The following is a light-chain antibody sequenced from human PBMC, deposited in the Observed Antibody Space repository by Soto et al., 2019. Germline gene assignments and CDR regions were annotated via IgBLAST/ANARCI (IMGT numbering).Light chain of an antibody. CDR1: SSDVGAYNF. V-gene: IGLV2-14*01. Sequence: QSVLTQPASVSGSPGQSITISCTGTSSDVGAYNFVSWYQHHPGRAPKLIIYEVTIRPSGVSNRFSGSKSGNTASLTISGLQAEDEADYYCSSYAGSYTYVFGTGTKVTVL. CDR3: SSYAGSYTYV. J-gene: IGLJ1*01. CDR2: EVT.